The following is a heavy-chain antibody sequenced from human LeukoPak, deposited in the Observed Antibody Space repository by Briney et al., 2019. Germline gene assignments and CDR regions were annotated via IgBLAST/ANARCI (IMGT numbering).Heavy chain of an antibody. D-gene: IGHD4-17*01. Sequence: GGSLRLSCAASGFTFSTYSMNWVRQAPGKGLEWVSYISDSSRKIYYADSVKGRFTISRDNAKNSLYLQMNSLRAEDTAVYYCARGPYGDYIDAFDYWGQGTLVAVSS. CDR3: ARGPYGDYIDAFDY. J-gene: IGHJ4*02. CDR2: ISDSSRKI. V-gene: IGHV3-48*01. CDR1: GFTFSTYS.